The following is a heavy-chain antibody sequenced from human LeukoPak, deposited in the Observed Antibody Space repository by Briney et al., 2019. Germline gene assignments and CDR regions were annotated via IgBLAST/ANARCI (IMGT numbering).Heavy chain of an antibody. D-gene: IGHD3-10*01. CDR3: ARDTGYYFGSGNYLYYFDY. J-gene: IGHJ4*02. V-gene: IGHV4-4*07. CDR2: MYTSGST. Sequence: SETLSLTCTVFGGSISSYYWSWIRQPAGKGLEWIGRMYTSGSTNYNPSLKSRVTMSVDTSKNRFSLKLSPVTAADTAVYYCARDTGYYFGSGNYLYYFDYWGQGTLVTVSS. CDR1: GGSISSYY.